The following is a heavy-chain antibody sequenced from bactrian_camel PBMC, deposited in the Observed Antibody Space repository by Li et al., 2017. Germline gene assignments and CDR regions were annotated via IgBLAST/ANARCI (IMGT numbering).Heavy chain of an antibody. D-gene: IGHD6*01. CDR3: AAEQAGGSCDISREGDFHY. CDR2: IGSDGRT. V-gene: IGHV3S57*01. J-gene: IGHJ6*01. Sequence: LALSCAISGYEYRIYCMGWFRQSAGKEREAVASIGSDGRTYYADSVKGRFAVQRDSAKNTLYLQMNSLKPEDTAMYYCAAEQAGGSCDISREGDFHYWGQGTQVTVS. CDR1: GYEYRIYC.